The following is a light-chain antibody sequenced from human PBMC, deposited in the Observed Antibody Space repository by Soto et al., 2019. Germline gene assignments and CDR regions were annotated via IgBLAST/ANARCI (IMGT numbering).Light chain of an antibody. Sequence: QSVLTQPPSVSAAPGQTVTISCSGAGSNIGSNTVSWYQQLPGTAPKTLIYENNKRPSGIPARFSGSKSGTSATLAITGLQTGDEADYYCATWDSSLSAGLFGGGTKLTVL. J-gene: IGLJ2*01. V-gene: IGLV1-51*01. CDR3: ATWDSSLSAGL. CDR1: GSNIGSNT. CDR2: ENN.